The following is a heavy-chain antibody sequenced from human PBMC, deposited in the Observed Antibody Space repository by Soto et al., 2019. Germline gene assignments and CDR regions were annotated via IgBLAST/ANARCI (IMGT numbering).Heavy chain of an antibody. CDR3: ARGGYYYGMDV. Sequence: SETLSLTCAVYGGSFSGYYWSWIRQPPGKGLEWIGEINHSGSTNYNPSLKSRVAISVDTSKNQFSLKLSSVTAAGTAVYYCARGGYYYGMDVWGQGTTVTVSS. CDR1: GGSFSGYY. J-gene: IGHJ6*02. V-gene: IGHV4-34*01. CDR2: INHSGST.